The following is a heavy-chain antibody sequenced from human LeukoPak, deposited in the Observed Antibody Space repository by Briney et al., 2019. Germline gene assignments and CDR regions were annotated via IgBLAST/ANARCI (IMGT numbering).Heavy chain of an antibody. Sequence: SETLSLTCAVSGGSISSYYWSWIRQPPGKGLEWIGYIYYSGSTNYNPSLKSRVTISVDTSKNQFSLKLSSVTAANTVVYDCACAGDGIGFCYDSSDLVLGYWGQGTLVTVSS. D-gene: IGHD3-22*01. V-gene: IGHV4-59*01. J-gene: IGHJ4*02. CDR3: ACAGDGIGFCYDSSDLVLGY. CDR1: GGSISSYY. CDR2: IYYSGST.